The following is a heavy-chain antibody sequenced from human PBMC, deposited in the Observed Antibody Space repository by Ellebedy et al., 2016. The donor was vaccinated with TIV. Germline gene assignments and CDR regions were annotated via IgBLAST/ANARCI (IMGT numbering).Heavy chain of an antibody. J-gene: IGHJ2*01. Sequence: SETLSLTCTVSGVSISTRDHYWSWIRQPPGKGLEWIGHVHHSGTTNYNPSLRSRVTISLDTSRNQFSLSLISVTAADTAVYYCARHRGPFFSFFDIWGRGILVTVSS. CDR2: VHHSGTT. CDR1: GVSISTRDHY. D-gene: IGHD2/OR15-2a*01. CDR3: ARHRGPFFSFFDI. V-gene: IGHV4-61*08.